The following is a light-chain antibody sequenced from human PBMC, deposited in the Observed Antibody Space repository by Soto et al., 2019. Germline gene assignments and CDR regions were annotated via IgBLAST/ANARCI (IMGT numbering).Light chain of an antibody. CDR3: RSFASSNTWV. CDR2: EVT. CDR1: SSDVGAYNY. J-gene: IGLJ3*02. Sequence: QSALTQPTSASGSPGQSVTISCTGTSSDVGAYNYVSWYQQHAGKAPKLVIYEVTKRPSGVPDRFSGSKSANTASLTVSGLQAEDEAEYYCRSFASSNTWVFGGGTKLTVL. V-gene: IGLV2-8*01.